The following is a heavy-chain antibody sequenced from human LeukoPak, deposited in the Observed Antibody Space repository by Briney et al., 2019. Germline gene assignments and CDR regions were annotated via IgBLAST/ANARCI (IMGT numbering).Heavy chain of an antibody. CDR3: ARDQMKGIAAAGTGFDY. J-gene: IGHJ4*02. CDR2: ISSSGSTI. V-gene: IGHV3-11*01. CDR1: GFTFSDYY. D-gene: IGHD6-13*01. Sequence: GGSLRLSCAASGFTFSDYYMSWIRQAPGKGLEWVSYISSSGSTIYYADSVKGRFTISRDNPNNSLYLQMNSLRAEDTAVYYCARDQMKGIAAAGTGFDYWGQGTLVTVSS.